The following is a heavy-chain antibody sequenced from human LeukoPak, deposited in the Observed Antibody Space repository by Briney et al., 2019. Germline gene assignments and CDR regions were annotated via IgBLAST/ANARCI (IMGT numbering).Heavy chain of an antibody. J-gene: IGHJ4*02. CDR2: ISYDGSNK. CDR1: GFTFSSYA. D-gene: IGHD3-10*01. Sequence: GGSLRLSCAASGFTFSSYALHWVRQAPGKGLEWVAVISYDGSNKYYADSVKGRFTISRDNSKNTLYLQMNSLRAEDTAVYYCARTYYYGSGSYFDYWGQGTLVTVSS. V-gene: IGHV3-30-3*01. CDR3: ARTYYYGSGSYFDY.